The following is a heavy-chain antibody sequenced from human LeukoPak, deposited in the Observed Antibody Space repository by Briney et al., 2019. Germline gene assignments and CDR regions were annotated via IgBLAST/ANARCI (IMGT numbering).Heavy chain of an antibody. CDR2: ISAYNGNT. V-gene: IGHV1-18*01. J-gene: IGHJ4*02. CDR1: GGTFSSYA. CDR3: ARVVVYSYGDYFDY. D-gene: IGHD5-18*01. Sequence: ASVKVSCKASGGTFSSYAISWVRQAPGQGLEWMGWISAYNGNTNYAQKLQGRVTMTTDTSTSTAYVELRSLRSDDTAVYYCARVVVYSYGDYFDYWGQGTLVTVSS.